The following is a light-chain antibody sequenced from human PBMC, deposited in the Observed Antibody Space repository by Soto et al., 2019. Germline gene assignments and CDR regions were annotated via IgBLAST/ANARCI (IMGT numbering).Light chain of an antibody. V-gene: IGLV2-23*01. CDR3: CSYAGSSLV. CDR2: EGS. Sequence: QSALTQPASVSGSPGQSITISCTGTSSDVGSYNLVSWYQQHPGKAPKLMIYEGSKRPSGVSNRFSGPKSGNTASLTISGLQAEDEADYYCCSYAGSSLVFGGGTKLTVL. CDR1: SSDVGSYNL. J-gene: IGLJ2*01.